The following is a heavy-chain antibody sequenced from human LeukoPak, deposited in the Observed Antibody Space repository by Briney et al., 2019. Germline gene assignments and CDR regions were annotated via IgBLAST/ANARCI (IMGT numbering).Heavy chain of an antibody. CDR3: ASHVLRFLEWFSLDY. D-gene: IGHD3-3*01. CDR2: IHSGGST. CDR1: GFTVSSNY. Sequence: GGSLRLSCAASGFTVSSNYMSWVRQAPGKGLEWVSVIHSGGSTYYADSVKGRFTISRDNSKNTLYLQMNSLRAEDTAVYYCASHVLRFLEWFSLDYWGQGTLVTVSS. V-gene: IGHV3-66*02. J-gene: IGHJ4*02.